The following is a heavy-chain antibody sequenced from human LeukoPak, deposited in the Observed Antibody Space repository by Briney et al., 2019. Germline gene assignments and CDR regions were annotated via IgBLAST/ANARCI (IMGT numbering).Heavy chain of an antibody. Sequence: GASVKVSCKASGYTFTSYYMHWVRQAPGQGLEWMGIINPSGGSTSYAQKFQGRVTMTRDTSTSTVYMELSSPRSEDTAVYYCARDPHYDFWSGYGYYFDYWGQGTLVTVSS. CDR1: GYTFTSYY. CDR3: ARDPHYDFWSGYGYYFDY. J-gene: IGHJ4*02. V-gene: IGHV1-46*01. CDR2: INPSGGST. D-gene: IGHD3-3*01.